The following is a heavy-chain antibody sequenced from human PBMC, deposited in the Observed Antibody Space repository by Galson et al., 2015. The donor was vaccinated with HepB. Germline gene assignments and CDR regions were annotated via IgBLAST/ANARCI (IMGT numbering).Heavy chain of an antibody. V-gene: IGHV3-48*04. Sequence: SLRLSCAASGFIFSNYDMSWVRQAPGKGLEWVSHISSNHRTIYYADSVKGRFTISRGNAKNSLYLHMNSLRAEDTAVYYCAKEGRMSPFDYWGQGTLVTVSS. CDR1: GFIFSNYD. CDR3: AKEGRMSPFDY. CDR2: ISSNHRTI. J-gene: IGHJ4*02. D-gene: IGHD2-8*01.